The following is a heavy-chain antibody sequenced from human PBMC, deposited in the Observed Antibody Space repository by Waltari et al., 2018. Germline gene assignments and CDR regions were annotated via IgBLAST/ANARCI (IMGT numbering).Heavy chain of an antibody. D-gene: IGHD2-2*01. V-gene: IGHV1-69*05. J-gene: IGHJ6*02. CDR3: ARVNVVVPAAIGYYYGMDV. CDR1: GGTFSSYA. CDR2: IIPIFGTA. Sequence: QVQLVQSGAGVKKPGSSVRVSCKASGGTFSSYAISWVRQAPGQEIEWMGGIIPIFGTANYAQKFQGRVTITTDESTSTAYMELSSLRSEDTAVYYCARVNVVVPAAIGYYYGMDVWGQGTTVTVSS.